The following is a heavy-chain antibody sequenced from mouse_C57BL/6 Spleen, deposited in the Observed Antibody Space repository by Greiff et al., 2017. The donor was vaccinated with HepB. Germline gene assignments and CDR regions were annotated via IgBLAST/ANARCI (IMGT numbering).Heavy chain of an antibody. Sequence: VQLQQSGPELVKPGASVKISCKASGYAFSSSWMNWVKQRPGKGLEWIGRIYPGDGDTNYNGKFKGKATLTADKSSSTAYMQLSSLTSEDSAVYFCARDVRFAYWGQVTLVTVSA. CDR3: ARDVRFAY. V-gene: IGHV1-82*01. J-gene: IGHJ3*01. CDR1: GYAFSSSW. CDR2: IYPGDGDT.